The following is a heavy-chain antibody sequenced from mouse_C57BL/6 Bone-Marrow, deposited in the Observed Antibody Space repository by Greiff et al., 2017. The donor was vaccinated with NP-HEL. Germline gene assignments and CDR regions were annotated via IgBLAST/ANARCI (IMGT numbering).Heavy chain of an antibody. Sequence: QVQLQQPGAELVMPGASVKLSCKASGYTFTSYWMHWVKQRPGQGLEWIGEIDPSDSYTNYNRKFKGKSTLAVDKSSSTAYMQLSSLTSEDSAVYYCARELLWLRRLYFDYWGQGTTLTVSS. J-gene: IGHJ2*01. CDR2: IDPSDSYT. V-gene: IGHV1-69*01. CDR1: GYTFTSYW. D-gene: IGHD2-2*01. CDR3: ARELLWLRRLYFDY.